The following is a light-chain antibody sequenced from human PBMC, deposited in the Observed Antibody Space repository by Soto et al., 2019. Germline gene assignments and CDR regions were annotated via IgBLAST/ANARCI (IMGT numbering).Light chain of an antibody. CDR3: HQYDNWPLTWT. CDR2: GAS. Sequence: EIVLTQSPATLSLSPGERVTLSCRASQSLSSNLAWYQQRPGQAPRLLIYGASTRATAIPARFSGSGSGTEFTLTISSLQSEDFAVYYCHQYDNWPLTWTFGQGTTVEIK. V-gene: IGKV3-15*01. J-gene: IGKJ1*01. CDR1: QSLSSN.